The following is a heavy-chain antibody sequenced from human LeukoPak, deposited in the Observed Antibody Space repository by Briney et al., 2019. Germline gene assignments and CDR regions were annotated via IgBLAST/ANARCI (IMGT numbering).Heavy chain of an antibody. J-gene: IGHJ4*02. CDR3: ARDSDTAMVTSSGYDCR. V-gene: IGHV1-2*06. CDR1: GYTFTGYY. Sequence: ASVKVSCKASGYTFTGYYMHWVRQAPGQGLEWMGRINPNSGGTNYAQKFQGRVTMTRDTSISTAYMELSRLRSDDTAVYYCARDSDTAMVTSSGYDCRWGQGTLVTVSS. D-gene: IGHD5-18*01. CDR2: INPNSGGT.